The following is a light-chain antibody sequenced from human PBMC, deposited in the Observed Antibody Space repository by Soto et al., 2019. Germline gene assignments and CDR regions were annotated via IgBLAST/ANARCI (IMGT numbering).Light chain of an antibody. CDR1: QNINTW. CDR3: HQYYGYPYT. Sequence: DIQMTQSPSTLSASIGDRITITCRASQNINTWLAWYQQKPGRAPKVLIYDASRLESGVPSRISGSGSGTEFILTISGLQLDDFATYYCHQYYGYPYTFGQGTKLEIK. CDR2: DAS. J-gene: IGKJ2*01. V-gene: IGKV1-5*01.